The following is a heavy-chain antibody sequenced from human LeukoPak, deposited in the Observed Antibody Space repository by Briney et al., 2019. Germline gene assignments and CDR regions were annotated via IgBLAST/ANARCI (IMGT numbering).Heavy chain of an antibody. Sequence: GGSLRLSCAASGFTFSSYSMNWVRQAPGKGLEWVSSISSSSSYIYYADSVKGRFTISRDNAKNSLYLQMNSLRAEDTAVYYCVRENYGEYYFDYWGRGTLVTVSS. D-gene: IGHD4-17*01. CDR2: ISSSSSYI. J-gene: IGHJ4*02. CDR1: GFTFSSYS. CDR3: VRENYGEYYFDY. V-gene: IGHV3-21*01.